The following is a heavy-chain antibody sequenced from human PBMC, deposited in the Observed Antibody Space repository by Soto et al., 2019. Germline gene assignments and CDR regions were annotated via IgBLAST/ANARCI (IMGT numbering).Heavy chain of an antibody. J-gene: IGHJ4*02. CDR1: GFTFSTYA. CDR3: AKAPYDFWSGYYYYFDY. CDR2: ISGSGAST. Sequence: EVPLLEAGGGLVQPGGSLRLSCAASGFTFSTYAMSWVRQAPGKGLEWVSSISGSGASTYYADSVKGRFTISRDNSKNTLYLQMNILRAEDTAVYYCAKAPYDFWSGYYYYFDYWGQGTLVTVSS. V-gene: IGHV3-23*01. D-gene: IGHD3-3*01.